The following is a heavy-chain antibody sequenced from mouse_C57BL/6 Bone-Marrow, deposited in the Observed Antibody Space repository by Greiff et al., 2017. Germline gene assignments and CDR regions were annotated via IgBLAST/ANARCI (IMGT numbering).Heavy chain of an antibody. Sequence: VQLQQSGAELARPGASVKLCCRASGYTFTSYGISWVKQRTGQGLEWIGEIYPRSGNTYYNEKFKGKATLTADKSSSTAYMELRSLTSEDSAVYFCARGGLRPDYAMDYWAQGTSVTVSS. CDR2: IYPRSGNT. J-gene: IGHJ4*01. D-gene: IGHD2-4*01. CDR3: ARGGLRPDYAMDY. CDR1: GYTFTSYG. V-gene: IGHV1-81*01.